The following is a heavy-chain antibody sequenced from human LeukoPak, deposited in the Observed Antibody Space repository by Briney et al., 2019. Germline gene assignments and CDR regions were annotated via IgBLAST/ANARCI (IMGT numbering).Heavy chain of an antibody. D-gene: IGHD2-8*01. CDR2: ISAYNGNT. Sequence: ASVKVSCKASGYTFTSYGISWVRQAPGQGLEWMGWISAYNGNTNYAQKLQGRATMTTDTSTSTAYMELRSLRSDDTAVYYCARDHIVLMVYAIQDYYYYMDVWGKGTTVTVSS. J-gene: IGHJ6*03. CDR1: GYTFTSYG. V-gene: IGHV1-18*01. CDR3: ARDHIVLMVYAIQDYYYYMDV.